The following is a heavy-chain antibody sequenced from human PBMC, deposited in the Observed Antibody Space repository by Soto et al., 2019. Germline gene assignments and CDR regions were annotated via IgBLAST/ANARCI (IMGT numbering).Heavy chain of an antibody. CDR3: ATESGWELPGAFDY. D-gene: IGHD1-26*01. V-gene: IGHV3-30-3*01. Sequence: QVQLVESGGGVVQPGRSLRLSCAASGFTFSSYAMHWVRQAPGKGLEWVAVISYDGSNKYYADSVKGRFTISRDNSKNTLYLQMNSLRAEDTAVYYCATESGWELPGAFDYWGQGTLVTVSS. CDR2: ISYDGSNK. J-gene: IGHJ4*02. CDR1: GFTFSSYA.